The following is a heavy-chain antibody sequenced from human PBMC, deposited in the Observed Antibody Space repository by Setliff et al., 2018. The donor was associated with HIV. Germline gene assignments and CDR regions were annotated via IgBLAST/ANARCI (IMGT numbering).Heavy chain of an antibody. CDR2: IYHSGST. CDR1: GYSISSGYY. CDR3: ARQYNRQYGMDV. J-gene: IGHJ6*02. Sequence: PSETLSLTCAVSGYSISSGYYWGWIRQPPGKGLEWIGSIYHSGSTYYNPSLKSRVTISVDTSKSQFSLKLSSVTAADTAVYYCARQYNRQYGMDVWGQGTTVTV. V-gene: IGHV4-38-2*01. D-gene: IGHD1-20*01.